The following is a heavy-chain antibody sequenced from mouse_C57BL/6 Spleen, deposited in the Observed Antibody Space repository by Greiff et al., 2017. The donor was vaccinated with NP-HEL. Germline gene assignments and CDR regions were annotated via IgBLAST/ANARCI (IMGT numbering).Heavy chain of an antibody. J-gene: IGHJ3*01. CDR3: ARGDGYYSFAY. CDR2: INPNNGGT. V-gene: IGHV1-26*01. CDR1: GYTFTDYY. Sequence: EVQLQQSGPELVKPGASVKISCKASGYTFTDYYMNWVKQSHGKSLEWIGDINPNNGGTSYNQKFKGKATLTVDKSSSTAYMELRSLTSEDSAVYYCARGDGYYSFAYWGQGTLVTVSA. D-gene: IGHD2-3*01.